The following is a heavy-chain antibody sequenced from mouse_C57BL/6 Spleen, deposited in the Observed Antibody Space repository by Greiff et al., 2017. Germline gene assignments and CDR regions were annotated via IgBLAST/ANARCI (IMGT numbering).Heavy chain of an antibody. CDR2: INPNYGTT. J-gene: IGHJ3*01. CDR1: GYSFTDYN. D-gene: IGHD1-1*01. CDR3: ARSDYYYGSSYGFAY. Sequence: EVKLQESGPELVKPGASVKISCKASGYSFTDYNMNWVKQSNGKSLEWIGVINPNYGTTSYNQKFKGKATLTVDQSSSTAYMQLNSLTSEDSAVYYCARSDYYYGSSYGFAYWGQGTLVTVSA. V-gene: IGHV1-39*01.